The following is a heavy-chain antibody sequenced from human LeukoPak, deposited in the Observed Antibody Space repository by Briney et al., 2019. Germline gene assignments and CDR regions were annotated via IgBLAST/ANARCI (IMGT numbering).Heavy chain of an antibody. V-gene: IGHV4-61*02. CDR1: GGSISSGSYY. D-gene: IGHD3-16*01. CDR2: IYTSGST. Sequence: PSQTLSLTCTVSGGSISSGSYYWSWIRQPAGKGLEWIGRIYTSGSTNYNPSLKSRVTISVDTSKNQFSLKLRSVTAADTAVYHCARGGWGWFDPWGQGTLVTVSS. J-gene: IGHJ5*02. CDR3: ARGGWGWFDP.